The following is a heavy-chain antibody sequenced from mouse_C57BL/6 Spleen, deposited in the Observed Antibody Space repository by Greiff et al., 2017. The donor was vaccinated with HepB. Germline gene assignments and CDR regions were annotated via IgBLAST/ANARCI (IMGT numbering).Heavy chain of an antibody. J-gene: IGHJ3*01. CDR1: GFTFSSYA. D-gene: IGHD4-1*01. CDR2: ISDGGSYT. CDR3: ARDDWDVFAY. V-gene: IGHV5-4*01. Sequence: EVMLVESGGGLVKPGGSLTLSCAASGFTFSSYAMSWVRQTPEKRLEWVATISDGGSYTYYPDNVKGRFTLSRDNAKNNLYLQMSHLKSEDTAMYYCARDDWDVFAYWGQGTLVTVSA.